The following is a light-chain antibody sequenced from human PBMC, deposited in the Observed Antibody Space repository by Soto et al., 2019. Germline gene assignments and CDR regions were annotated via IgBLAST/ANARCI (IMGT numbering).Light chain of an antibody. CDR3: SSYTSSNTPYV. CDR1: SSDVGAYHF. V-gene: IGLV2-14*01. J-gene: IGLJ1*01. CDR2: EVT. Sequence: QSALTQPASVSGSPGQSITISCTGSSSDVGAYHFVSWYQHHPGKAPKLILYEVTARPSGVSSRFSGSKSGNTASLTTSGLQADDEANYYCSSYTSSNTPYVFGTGTKVTVL.